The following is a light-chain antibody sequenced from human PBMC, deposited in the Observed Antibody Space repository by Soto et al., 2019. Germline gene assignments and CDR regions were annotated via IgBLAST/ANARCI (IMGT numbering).Light chain of an antibody. CDR1: QSLLNSNGYNS. CDR2: LGS. J-gene: IGKJ2*01. Sequence: DIVMTQSPLSLPVTPGEPASISCRSGQSLLNSNGYNSLDWYLQKPGQSPQLLIYLGSNRASGVPDRFSGSGSGTDFTLKISRVEADDVGVFYCMQALQTPYTFGQGTKLEIK. CDR3: MQALQTPYT. V-gene: IGKV2-28*01.